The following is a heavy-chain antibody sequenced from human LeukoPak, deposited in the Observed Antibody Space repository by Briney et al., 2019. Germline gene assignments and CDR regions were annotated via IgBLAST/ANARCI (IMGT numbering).Heavy chain of an antibody. V-gene: IGHV3-43*02. CDR1: GFTFDDYA. J-gene: IGHJ6*02. Sequence: GGSLRLSCAASGFTFDDYAMHWVCQAPGKGLECVSLISGDGGSTYYADSVKGRFTISRDNSKNSLYLQMNSLRTEDTALYYCATPHYYYYGMDVWGQGTTVTVSS. CDR3: ATPHYYYYGMDV. CDR2: ISGDGGST.